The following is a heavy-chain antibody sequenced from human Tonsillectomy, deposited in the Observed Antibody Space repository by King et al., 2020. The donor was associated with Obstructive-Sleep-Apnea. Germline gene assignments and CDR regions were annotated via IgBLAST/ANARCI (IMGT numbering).Heavy chain of an antibody. CDR3: ARIGLDYYGGYGGGPDY. J-gene: IGHJ4*02. CDR2: IDWDDDK. Sequence: HVTLKESGPALVKPTQTLTLTCTFSGFSLSTSGMCVTWIRQPPGKALEWLARIDWDDDKFYSTSLKTRLTISKDTSKNQVVLTMTNMDPADTATYYCARIGLDYYGGYGGGPDYWGQGTLVTVSS. D-gene: IGHD3-10*01. CDR1: GFSLSTSGMC. V-gene: IGHV2-70*04.